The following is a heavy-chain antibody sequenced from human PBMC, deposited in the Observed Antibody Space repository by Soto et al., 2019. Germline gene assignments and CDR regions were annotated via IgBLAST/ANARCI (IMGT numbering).Heavy chain of an antibody. D-gene: IGHD6-13*01. CDR1: GYTFTGYY. CDR2: INPNSGGT. V-gene: IGHV1-2*04. J-gene: IGHJ4*02. CDR3: ARDLKGGNSSSWPIDY. Sequence: GASVKVSCKASGYTFTGYYMHWVRQAPGQGLEWMGWINPNSGGTNYAQKFQGWVTMTRDTSISTAYMELSRLRSDDTAVYYCARDLKGGNSSSWPIDYWGQGTLVTVSS.